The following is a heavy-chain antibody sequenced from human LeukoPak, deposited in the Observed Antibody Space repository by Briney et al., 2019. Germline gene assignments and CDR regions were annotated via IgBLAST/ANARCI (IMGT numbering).Heavy chain of an antibody. V-gene: IGHV3-74*01. CDR2: INSDGSST. Sequence: GGSLRLSCAASGFTFSSYWMHWVRQAPGKGLVWVSRINSDGSSTSYADSVKGRFTISRDNAKNTLYLRMNSLRAEDTAVYYCARVGWLIAFDIWGQGTIVTVSS. CDR3: ARVGWLIAFDI. CDR1: GFTFSSYW. J-gene: IGHJ3*02. D-gene: IGHD5-18*01.